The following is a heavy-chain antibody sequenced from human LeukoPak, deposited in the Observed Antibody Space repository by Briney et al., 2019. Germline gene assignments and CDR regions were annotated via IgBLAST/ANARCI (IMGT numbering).Heavy chain of an antibody. Sequence: GRSLRLSCAASGFTFSSYGMHWVRQAPGKGLEWVAVISYDGSNKYYADSVKGRFTISRDNSKNTLYLQMNSLRAEDTAVYYCAKGYSGYDFGAFDIWGQGTMVTVSS. D-gene: IGHD5-12*01. CDR2: ISYDGSNK. CDR1: GFTFSSYG. CDR3: AKGYSGYDFGAFDI. J-gene: IGHJ3*02. V-gene: IGHV3-30*18.